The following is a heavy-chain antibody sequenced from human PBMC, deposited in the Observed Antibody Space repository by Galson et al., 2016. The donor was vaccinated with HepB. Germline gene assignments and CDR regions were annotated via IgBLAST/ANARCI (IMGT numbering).Heavy chain of an antibody. Sequence: SLRLSCAASGFTVSNNYMSWVRQAPGKGLEWVSVIYSGGSTYYADSVKGRFTISRDNSKNTLYLQMNSLRAEDTAVYYCARPTTTLPGEWELLGYWGQGTLVTVSS. V-gene: IGHV3-53*01. CDR2: IYSGGST. J-gene: IGHJ4*02. CDR1: GFTVSNNY. CDR3: ARPTTTLPGEWELLGY. D-gene: IGHD1-26*01.